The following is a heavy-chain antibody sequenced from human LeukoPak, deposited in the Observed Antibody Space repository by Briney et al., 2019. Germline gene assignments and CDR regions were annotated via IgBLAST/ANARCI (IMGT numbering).Heavy chain of an antibody. Sequence: GGSLRLSCAASQFTFTTYAMSWVRQAPGRGLEWVSSIGDSGVPTYYADSVKGRFTISRDNSQNALYLQMNSLGADDTAVYYCAKVATWTYFDSWGQGTLVTVSS. CDR3: AKVATWTYFDS. CDR2: IGDSGVPT. D-gene: IGHD3/OR15-3a*01. CDR1: QFTFTTYA. V-gene: IGHV3-23*01. J-gene: IGHJ4*02.